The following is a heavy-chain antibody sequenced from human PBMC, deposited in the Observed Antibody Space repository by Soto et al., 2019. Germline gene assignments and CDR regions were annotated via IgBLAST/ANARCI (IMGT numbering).Heavy chain of an antibody. V-gene: IGHV3-23*01. CDR3: ARVFCSNGVCYMGHFDY. D-gene: IGHD2-8*01. Sequence: DVQLLESGGGLVQPGGSLRLSCATSGFPFSTYAMTWVRQAPGKGLEWVSGISDGGGSTYYADSVKGRFTISRDNSKNTLYLHMNSLSAEDTAVYYCARVFCSNGVCYMGHFDYWGQGTLVTVSS. CDR2: ISDGGGST. J-gene: IGHJ4*02. CDR1: GFPFSTYA.